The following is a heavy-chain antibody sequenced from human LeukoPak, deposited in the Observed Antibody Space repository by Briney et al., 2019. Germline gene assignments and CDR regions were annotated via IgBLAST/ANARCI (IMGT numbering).Heavy chain of an antibody. Sequence: GESLKISCKGSGYSFTNYWIGWVRQMAGEGLEWMGTINPADSDARYSLSSRGQVTISTDKSISTAYLQWSSLEASDTAMYYCARQIYAGSGSWFYWGQGTPVTVSS. V-gene: IGHV5-51*01. J-gene: IGHJ4*02. CDR3: ARQIYAGSGSWFY. D-gene: IGHD3-10*01. CDR2: INPADSDA. CDR1: GYSFTNYW.